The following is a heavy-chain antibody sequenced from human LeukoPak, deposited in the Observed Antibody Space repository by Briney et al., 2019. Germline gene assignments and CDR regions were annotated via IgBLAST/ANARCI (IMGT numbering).Heavy chain of an antibody. J-gene: IGHJ3*02. CDR3: ARDRPGEVFGNLDAFDI. Sequence: SVKVSCKASGGTFSSYAISWVRQAPGQGLEWMGGIIPIFGTANYAQKFQGRVTITADKSTSTAYMELSSLRSEDTAVYYCARDRPGEVFGNLDAFDIWGQGTMVTVSS. V-gene: IGHV1-69*06. CDR1: GGTFSSYA. D-gene: IGHD2-21*01. CDR2: IIPIFGTA.